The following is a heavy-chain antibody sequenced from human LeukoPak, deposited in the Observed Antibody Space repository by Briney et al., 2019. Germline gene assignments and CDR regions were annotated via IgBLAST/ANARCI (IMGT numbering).Heavy chain of an antibody. V-gene: IGHV3-23*01. CDR3: AKDLLHKYSSGSGY. CDR2: ISGSGVAT. Sequence: PGGSLRLSCAASGFTFSSYAMSWVRQAPGKGLEWVSAISGSGVATYFGDSVKGRFTISRDNSKNTLYLQMNSLRAEDTAVYYCAKDLLHKYSSGSGYWGQGTLVTVSS. CDR1: GFTFSSYA. D-gene: IGHD6-19*01. J-gene: IGHJ4*02.